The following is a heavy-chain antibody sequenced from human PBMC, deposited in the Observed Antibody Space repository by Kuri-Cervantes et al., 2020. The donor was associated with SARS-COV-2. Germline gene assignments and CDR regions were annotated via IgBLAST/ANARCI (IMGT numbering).Heavy chain of an antibody. CDR2: VYHSGET. CDR1: GYSITNGYY. Sequence: GSLRLSCSVSGYSITNGYYWGWIRQPPGKGLEWIGSVYHSGETYYNPSLNRRVSISVDTSKNQFSLKLSSVTAADTAVYYCARRLKDGPPDYWGQGTLVTVSS. V-gene: IGHV4-38-2*01. J-gene: IGHJ4*02. CDR3: ARRLKDGPPDY.